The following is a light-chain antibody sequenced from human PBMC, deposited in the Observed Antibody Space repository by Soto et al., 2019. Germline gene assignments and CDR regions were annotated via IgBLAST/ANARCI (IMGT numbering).Light chain of an antibody. J-gene: IGKJ1*01. V-gene: IGKV2-30*01. CDR1: QSLVYSDGHTY. CDR3: MQGTHWPRT. Sequence: DVVLTQSPLSLPVTLGQPASISCRSSQSLVYSDGHTYLNWFQQRPGQSPRRLIYKVSDRDSGVPDRFTGSGSGTDFTLEISRVEAEDVAVYYCMQGTHWPRTFGQGTKVEIK. CDR2: KVS.